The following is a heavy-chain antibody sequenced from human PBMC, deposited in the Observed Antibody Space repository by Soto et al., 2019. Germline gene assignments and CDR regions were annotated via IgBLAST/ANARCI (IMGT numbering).Heavy chain of an antibody. V-gene: IGHV3-23*01. J-gene: IGHJ3*02. CDR2: ISDTGGNT. Sequence: GGSLRLSCAASGFMFNSYAMSWVRQAPGKGLEWVSTISDTGGNTYYAGSVKGRFTISRDNSKNTLYLQMNSLRAEDTAVYYCARSVRGVNDAFDIWGQGRVVTVSS. D-gene: IGHD3-10*01. CDR1: GFMFNSYA. CDR3: ARSVRGVNDAFDI.